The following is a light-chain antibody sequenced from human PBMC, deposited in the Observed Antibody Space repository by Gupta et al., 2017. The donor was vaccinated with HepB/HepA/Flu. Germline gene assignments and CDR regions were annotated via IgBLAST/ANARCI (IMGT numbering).Light chain of an antibody. CDR2: DVS. CDR1: SSDVGGYNY. CDR3: CSYAGSYTVV. Sequence: QSALTQPRSVSGSPGQSVTISCTGSSSDVGGYNYVSWYQQHPGKAPKLMIYDVSNRPSGVPDLFSGSNSGNAASLTISGLQAEDEAEYYCCSYAGSYTVVFGGGTKLTVL. V-gene: IGLV2-11*01. J-gene: IGLJ2*01.